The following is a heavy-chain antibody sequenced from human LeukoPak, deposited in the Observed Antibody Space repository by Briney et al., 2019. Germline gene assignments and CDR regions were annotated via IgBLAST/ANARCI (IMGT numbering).Heavy chain of an antibody. D-gene: IGHD1-1*01. J-gene: IGHJ4*02. CDR2: IESKTEGGTT. CDR1: GFTFSVTW. Sequence: GESLRLSCAASGFTFSVTWMSWVRQAPGKGLEWVGRIESKTEGGTTDYAAPVKGRFTISRDDSKNTLYLQMNSLKSEDTAVYYCTSDLDPGDYWGQGTLVTVSS. CDR3: TSDLDPGDY. V-gene: IGHV3-15*04.